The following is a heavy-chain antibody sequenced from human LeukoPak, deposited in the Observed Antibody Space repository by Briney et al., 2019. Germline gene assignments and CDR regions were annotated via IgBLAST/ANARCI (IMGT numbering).Heavy chain of an antibody. CDR3: ARESPSTFYFDY. CDR2: IKVYGDTT. D-gene: IGHD1-1*01. Sequence: ASVKVSCKASGNTFTSFHIHWVRQAPGQGLEYMGIIKVYGDTTIYTQRFQGRITMTRDTSTSTVYMELSSLNSEDTAVYYCARESPSTFYFDYWGQGTLVTVSS. J-gene: IGHJ4*02. V-gene: IGHV1-46*01. CDR1: GNTFTSFH.